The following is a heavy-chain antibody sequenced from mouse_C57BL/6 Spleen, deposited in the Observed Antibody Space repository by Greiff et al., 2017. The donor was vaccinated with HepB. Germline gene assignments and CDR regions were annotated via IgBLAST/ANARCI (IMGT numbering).Heavy chain of an antibody. D-gene: IGHD3-3*01. J-gene: IGHJ4*01. Sequence: EVMLVESGGGLVKPGGSLKLSCAASGFTFSSYAMSWVRQTPEKRLEWVATISDGGSYTYYPDNVKGRFTISRDNAKNNLYLQMSHLKSEDTAMYYCARIRDDYAMDYWAQGTSVTVSS. CDR2: ISDGGSYT. CDR3: ARIRDDYAMDY. CDR1: GFTFSSYA. V-gene: IGHV5-4*03.